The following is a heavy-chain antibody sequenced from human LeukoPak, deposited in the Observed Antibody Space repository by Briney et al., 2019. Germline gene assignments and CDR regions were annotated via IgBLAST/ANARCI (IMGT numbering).Heavy chain of an antibody. J-gene: IGHJ6*03. V-gene: IGHV1-8*03. Sequence: ASVKVSCKASGYTFTSYDINWVRQATGQGLEWMGWMNPNSGNTGYAQKFQGRVTITRNTSISTAYMELSSLRSEATAVYYCARALQLAGYMDVWGKGTSVTVSS. CDR1: GYTFTSYD. CDR3: ARALQLAGYMDV. CDR2: MNPNSGNT. D-gene: IGHD6-6*01.